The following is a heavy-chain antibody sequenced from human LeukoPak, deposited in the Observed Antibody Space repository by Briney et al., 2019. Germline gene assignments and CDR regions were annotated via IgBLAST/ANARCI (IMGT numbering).Heavy chain of an antibody. CDR3: ARDRGAAAGTAFDY. CDR2: IYYSGST. CDR1: GGSISSSSYY. D-gene: IGHD6-13*01. J-gene: IGHJ4*02. V-gene: IGHV4-39*07. Sequence: SETLSLTCTVSGGSISSSSYYWGWIRQPPGKGLEWIGSIYYSGSTYYNPSLKSRVTISVDTSKNQFSLKLSSVTAADTAVYYCARDRGAAAGTAFDYWGQGTLVTVSS.